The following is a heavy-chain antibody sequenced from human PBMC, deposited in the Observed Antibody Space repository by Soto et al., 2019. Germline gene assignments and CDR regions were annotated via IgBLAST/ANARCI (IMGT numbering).Heavy chain of an antibody. CDR1: GDSFNKYA. CDR2: IIAIFGTP. J-gene: IGHJ4*02. D-gene: IGHD4-17*01. Sequence: ASVKVSCKASGDSFNKYAFNWVRQAPGQGLEWMGGIIAIFGTPNYAQRVQGRVTITADESTSTAYMEQSSLRSEDTAVYYCARGIDYGGVNRIDYWGQGTLVTVSS. V-gene: IGHV1-69*13. CDR3: ARGIDYGGVNRIDY.